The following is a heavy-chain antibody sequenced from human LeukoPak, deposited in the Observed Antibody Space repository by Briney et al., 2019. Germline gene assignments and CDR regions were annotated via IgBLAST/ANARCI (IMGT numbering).Heavy chain of an antibody. J-gene: IGHJ3*02. V-gene: IGHV6-1*01. D-gene: IGHD6-19*01. CDR2: TYYRSKWYN. Sequence: SQTLSLTCAISGDSVPSNSAAWNWIRQSPSRGLEWLGRTYYRSKWYNDYAVSVKSRITINPDTSKNQFSLPLNSVTPEDTAVYYCARDGIASGTPAGANAFDIWGQGTMVTVSS. CDR1: GDSVPSNSAA. CDR3: ARDGIASGTPAGANAFDI.